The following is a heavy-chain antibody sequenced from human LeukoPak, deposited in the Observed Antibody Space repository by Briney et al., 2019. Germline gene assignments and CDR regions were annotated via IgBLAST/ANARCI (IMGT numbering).Heavy chain of an antibody. CDR1: GYSISSGYY. D-gene: IGHD5-24*01. V-gene: IGHV4-38-2*02. CDR3: ARHKVRDGYNISVGRSYHFDY. J-gene: IGHJ4*02. Sequence: SETLSLTCTVSGYSISSGYYWGWIRQPPGKGLEWIVNIYHTGSTYYNPPLKSRVTISVDTSKNQFSLKLSSVTAADTAVYYCARHKVRDGYNISVGRSYHFDYWGQGTLVTVSS. CDR2: IYHTGST.